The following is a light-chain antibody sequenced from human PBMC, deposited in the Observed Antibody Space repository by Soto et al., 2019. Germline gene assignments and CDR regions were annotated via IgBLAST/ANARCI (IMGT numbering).Light chain of an antibody. CDR3: QQYQSYCT. V-gene: IGKV1-5*01. J-gene: IGKJ1*01. Sequence: DIQTTQSPSTLSASVGDRVTITCRASQNINNWLAWYQQKPGQAPAVLIYDASSLESGVPSRFSGSGSGTEFTLTISSLQPDDFATYYCQQYQSYCTFGQGTKVDIK. CDR1: QNINNW. CDR2: DAS.